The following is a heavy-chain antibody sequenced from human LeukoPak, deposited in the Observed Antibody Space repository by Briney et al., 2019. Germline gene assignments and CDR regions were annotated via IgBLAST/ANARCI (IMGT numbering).Heavy chain of an antibody. J-gene: IGHJ4*02. D-gene: IGHD6-19*01. V-gene: IGHV4-34*01. Sequence: PSETLSLTCAVYGGSFSGYYWSWIRQPPGKGLEWIGEINHSGSTNYNPSLKSRVTISVDTSKNQFSLKLSSVTAADTAVYYCARGSSGWYVWDWGQGTLVTVSS. CDR1: GGSFSGYY. CDR3: ARGSSGWYVWD. CDR2: INHSGST.